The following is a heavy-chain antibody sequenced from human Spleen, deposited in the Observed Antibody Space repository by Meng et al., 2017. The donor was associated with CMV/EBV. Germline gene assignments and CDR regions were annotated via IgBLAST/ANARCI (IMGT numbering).Heavy chain of an antibody. CDR1: GFTFSSYS. CDR2: ISSSSSYI. Sequence: GESLKISCAASGFTFSSYSMNWVRQAPGKGLEWVSSISSSSSYIYYADSVKGRFFISRDNAKNSVHLQMNSLRADDSAVYYCARDEPPIGSGGPTRYFQHWGQGTLVTVSS. J-gene: IGHJ1*01. V-gene: IGHV3-21*01. D-gene: IGHD6-13*01. CDR3: ARDEPPIGSGGPTRYFQH.